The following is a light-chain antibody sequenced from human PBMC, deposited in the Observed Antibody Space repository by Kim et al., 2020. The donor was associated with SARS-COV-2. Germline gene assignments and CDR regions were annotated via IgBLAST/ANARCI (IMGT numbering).Light chain of an antibody. Sequence: QSITISCTGTSSDVGSYNYVPWYQQPPGKAPKLMIYAVSNRPSGVSNRFSGSKSGNTASLTISGLQAEDEADYYCSSYTRSSTNYVFGTGTKVTVL. J-gene: IGLJ1*01. CDR1: SSDVGSYNY. V-gene: IGLV2-14*03. CDR2: AVS. CDR3: SSYTRSSTNYV.